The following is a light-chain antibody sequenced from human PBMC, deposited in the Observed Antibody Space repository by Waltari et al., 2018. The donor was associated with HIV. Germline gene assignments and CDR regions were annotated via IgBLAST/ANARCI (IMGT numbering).Light chain of an antibody. CDR2: GAS. CDR1: QGVGSY. CDR3: QQANSLPYT. Sequence: DIQMTQSPSFVSASVGDRVTITCRASQGVGSYLAWFQQKPVKAPNLLIYGASTLQSGVPSRFSGSGSGTDFTLTISTLQPEDFATYYCQQANSLPYTFGQGTKLDIK. J-gene: IGKJ2*01. V-gene: IGKV1-12*01.